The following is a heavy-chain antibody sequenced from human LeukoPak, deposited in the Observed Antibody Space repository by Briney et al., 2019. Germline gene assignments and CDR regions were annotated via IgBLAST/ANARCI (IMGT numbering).Heavy chain of an antibody. V-gene: IGHV1-46*01. Sequence: ASAKVSCKASGYTFTSYYMHWVRQAPGQGLEWMGIINPSGGSTSYAQKFQGRVTMTRNMSTSTVYMELSSLRSEDTAVYYCARSSSSWYGLYYYYYMDVWGKGTTVTVSS. D-gene: IGHD6-13*01. CDR3: ARSSSSWYGLYYYYYMDV. J-gene: IGHJ6*03. CDR1: GYTFTSYY. CDR2: INPSGGST.